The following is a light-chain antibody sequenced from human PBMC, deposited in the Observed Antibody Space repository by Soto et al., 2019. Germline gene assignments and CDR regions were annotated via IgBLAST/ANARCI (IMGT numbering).Light chain of an antibody. J-gene: IGKJ1*01. CDR1: QSISSY. CDR2: AAS. CDR3: QQSHSTPRT. V-gene: IGKV1-39*01. Sequence: IPMTQSPSSLSASVGDRVTITCRASQSISSYLNWYQQKPGKAPKLLIYAASSLQSGVPSRFSGSGSGTDFTLTISSLQPEDFATYYCQQSHSTPRTFGQGTKVEIK.